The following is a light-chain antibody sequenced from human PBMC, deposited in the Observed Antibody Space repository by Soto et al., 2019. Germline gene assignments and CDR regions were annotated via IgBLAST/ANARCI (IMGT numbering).Light chain of an antibody. J-gene: IGKJ5*01. Sequence: DIQMTQSPSSLSASVGDRVTISFRASQIISTYLNWYQQKPGTAPRLLISRASSVKSGVPSRFSGSGSGTDFTLTISSLQPEDFATYYCQQLHDYPITFGQGTRLEIK. CDR2: RAS. CDR3: QQLHDYPIT. CDR1: QIISTY. V-gene: IGKV1-39*01.